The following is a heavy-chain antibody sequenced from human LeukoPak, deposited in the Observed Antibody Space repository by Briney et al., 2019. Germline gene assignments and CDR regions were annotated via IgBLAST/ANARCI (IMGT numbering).Heavy chain of an antibody. CDR2: IYHSGRT. Sequence: PSETLSLTCAVSGYSISSGYYWGWSRQPPGRGVEGVGIIYHSGRTYYNPSLKSRVTISVDTSKNQFSMKLSSVTAADTAVYYCARDSSGYYDSSGPYYFDYWGQGTLVTVSS. CDR3: ARDSSGYYDSSGPYYFDY. J-gene: IGHJ4*02. CDR1: GYSISSGYY. D-gene: IGHD3-22*01. V-gene: IGHV4-38-2*02.